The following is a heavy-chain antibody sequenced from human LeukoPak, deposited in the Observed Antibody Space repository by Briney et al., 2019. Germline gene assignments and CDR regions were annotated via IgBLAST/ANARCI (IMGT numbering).Heavy chain of an antibody. Sequence: PSETLSLTCTISGGSISSYYWSWIRQPAGKGLEWIGRMSTSGSSNYNPSLTSRVTMSVDEPKNQFSLNLNSVTAADTAVYFCARVNSSGSFHDYWGQGARVTVSS. D-gene: IGHD3-22*01. CDR1: GGSISSYY. V-gene: IGHV4-4*07. CDR3: ARVNSSGSFHDY. J-gene: IGHJ4*02. CDR2: MSTSGSS.